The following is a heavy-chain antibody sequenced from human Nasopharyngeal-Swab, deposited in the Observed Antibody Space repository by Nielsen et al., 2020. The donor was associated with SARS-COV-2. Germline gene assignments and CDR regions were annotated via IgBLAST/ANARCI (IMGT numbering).Heavy chain of an antibody. CDR1: GFTFDDYA. CDR3: ASRTVFGVVTFYYYFGMDV. D-gene: IGHD3-3*01. J-gene: IGHJ6*02. Sequence: GGSLRLSCAASGFTFDDYAMHWVRQAPGKGLEWVSLISWDGGSTYYADSVKGRFTISRDNAKNSLYLQMNSLRAEDTAVYYCASRTVFGVVTFYYYFGMDVWGQGTTVTVSS. V-gene: IGHV3-43D*03. CDR2: ISWDGGST.